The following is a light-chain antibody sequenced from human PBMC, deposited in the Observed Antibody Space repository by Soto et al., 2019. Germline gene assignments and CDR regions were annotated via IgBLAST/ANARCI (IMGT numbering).Light chain of an antibody. J-gene: IGKJ4*01. CDR1: QGISSA. CDR2: DAS. Sequence: AIQLTQSPSSLSASVGDIVTITFRASQGISSALAWYQQKPGKAPKLLIYDASSLESGVPSRFSGSGSGTDFTLTISSLQPEDFAIYYCQQFNNYPFTFGGGTKVDIK. CDR3: QQFNNYPFT. V-gene: IGKV1D-13*01.